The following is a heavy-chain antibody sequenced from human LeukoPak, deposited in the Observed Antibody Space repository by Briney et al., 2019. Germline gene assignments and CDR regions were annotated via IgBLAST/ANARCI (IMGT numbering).Heavy chain of an antibody. Sequence: PGGSLRLSCAASGFTLRSYGMHWVRQAPGEGLEYVAAISSNGGSTDYANSVKGRFTISRDNSKNTLYLQMGSLRAEDMAVYYCARISSSYDYDYWGQGTLVTVSS. CDR1: GFTLRSYG. V-gene: IGHV3-64*01. D-gene: IGHD6-6*01. J-gene: IGHJ4*02. CDR3: ARISSSYDYDY. CDR2: ISSNGGST.